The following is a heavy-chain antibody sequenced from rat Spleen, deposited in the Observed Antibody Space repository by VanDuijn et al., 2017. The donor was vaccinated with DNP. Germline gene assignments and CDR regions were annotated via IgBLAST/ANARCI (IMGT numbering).Heavy chain of an antibody. Sequence: EVQLVESGGGLVQPGRSLKLSCAASGLTFSHSDLAWVRQAPTKGLEWVASITSSDGNTYYRDSVKGRFTVSRDYARSTLYLQMDSLRSEDTATYYCTTGGAAAYWGQGTLVTVSS. J-gene: IGHJ3*01. V-gene: IGHV5S23*01. D-gene: IGHD1-2*01. CDR1: GLTFSHSD. CDR2: ITSSDGNT. CDR3: TTGGAAAY.